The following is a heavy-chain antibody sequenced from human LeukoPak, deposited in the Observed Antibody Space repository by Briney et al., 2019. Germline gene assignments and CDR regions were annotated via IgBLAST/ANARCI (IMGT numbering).Heavy chain of an antibody. CDR3: ARMGIAAVGAYYFDY. J-gene: IGHJ4*02. D-gene: IGHD6-13*01. CDR1: GFTFSDYY. CDR2: ISRNSYT. Sequence: PGGSLRLSCAVSGFTFSDYYMSWIRQAPGKGLEWVSYISRNSYTSYADSVKGRFTISRDNAKNSLYLQMASLRAEDTAVYYCARMGIAAVGAYYFDYWGQGTLVAVSS. V-gene: IGHV3-11*06.